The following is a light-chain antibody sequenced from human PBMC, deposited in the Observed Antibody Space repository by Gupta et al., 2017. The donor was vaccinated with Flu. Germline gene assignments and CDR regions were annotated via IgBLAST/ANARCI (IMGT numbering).Light chain of an antibody. CDR2: GAS. J-gene: IGKJ2*01. V-gene: IGKV3-20*01. CDR3: QQYGSSPGT. Sequence: GTLSLSPGERATLSCRASQSVSSSYLAWYQQKPGQAPRLLIYGASSRATGIPDRFSGSGSGTDFTLTISRLEPEDFAVYSCQQYGSSPGTFGQGTKLEIK. CDR1: QSVSSSY.